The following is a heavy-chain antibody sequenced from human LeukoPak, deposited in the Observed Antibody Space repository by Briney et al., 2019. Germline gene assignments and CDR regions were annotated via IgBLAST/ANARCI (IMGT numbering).Heavy chain of an antibody. J-gene: IGHJ4*02. Sequence: GASVKVSCKASGYTFTDYCIHWVRQAPGQGLEWMAWINPNSGGTYYAQNFHDRITLTRDTSISTAYMELSRLRSDDTAIYYCVRANALYCSSTSCLFDYWGQGTLVTVSS. CDR2: INPNSGGT. CDR1: GYTFTDYC. CDR3: VRANALYCSSTSCLFDY. D-gene: IGHD2-2*01. V-gene: IGHV1-2*02.